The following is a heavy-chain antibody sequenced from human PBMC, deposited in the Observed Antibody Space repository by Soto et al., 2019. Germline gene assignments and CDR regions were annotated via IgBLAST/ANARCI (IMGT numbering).Heavy chain of an antibody. D-gene: IGHD2-8*01. CDR1: GFTFSDYY. J-gene: IGHJ5*02. CDR3: ARGLLTNPHWFDP. CDR2: ISSSGSTI. V-gene: IGHV3-11*01. Sequence: LRLSCAASGFTFSDYYMSWIRQAPGKGLEWVSYISSSGSTIYYADSVKGRFTISRDNAKNSLYLQMNSLRAEDTAVYYCARGLLTNPHWFDPWGQGTLVTVSS.